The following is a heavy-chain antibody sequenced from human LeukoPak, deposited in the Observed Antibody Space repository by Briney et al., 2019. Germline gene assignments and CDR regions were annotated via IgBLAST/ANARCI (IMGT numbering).Heavy chain of an antibody. CDR3: ARVGTASHYYYMDV. J-gene: IGHJ6*03. V-gene: IGHV1-69*05. CDR2: IIPIFGTA. D-gene: IGHD2-21*02. CDR1: GGTFSSYA. Sequence: VASVKGSCKASGGTFSSYAISWVRQAPGQGLEWMGGIIPIFGTANYAQKFQGRVTITTDESTSTAYMELSSLRSEDTAVYYCARVGTASHYYYMDVWGKGTTVTVSS.